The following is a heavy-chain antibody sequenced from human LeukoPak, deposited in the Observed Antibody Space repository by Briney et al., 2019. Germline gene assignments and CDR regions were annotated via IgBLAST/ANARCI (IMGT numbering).Heavy chain of an antibody. CDR1: GYTFTTYD. Sequence: ASVKVSCKASGYTFTTYDINWVRQATGQGLEWMGWMNPNSGNTGYAQKFQGRVTMTRDTSISTAYMELSSLRSEDTAVYFCARETTIPAYYFDYWGLGTPVIVSS. V-gene: IGHV1-8*01. CDR3: ARETTIPAYYFDY. J-gene: IGHJ4*02. D-gene: IGHD2-2*01. CDR2: MNPNSGNT.